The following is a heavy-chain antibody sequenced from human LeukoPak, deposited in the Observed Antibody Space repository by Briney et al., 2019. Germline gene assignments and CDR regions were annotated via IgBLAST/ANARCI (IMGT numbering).Heavy chain of an antibody. J-gene: IGHJ5*02. CDR1: GFTFSSYG. CDR3: AKHPYEGYCSGGSCWNNWFDP. D-gene: IGHD2-15*01. CDR2: ISGSGGST. Sequence: GSLRLSCAASGFTFSSYGMSWVRQAPGKGLEWVSAISGSGGSTYYADSVKGRFTISRDNSKNTLYLQTNSLRAEDTAIYYCAKHPYEGYCSGGSCWNNWFDPWGQGTLVTVSS. V-gene: IGHV3-23*01.